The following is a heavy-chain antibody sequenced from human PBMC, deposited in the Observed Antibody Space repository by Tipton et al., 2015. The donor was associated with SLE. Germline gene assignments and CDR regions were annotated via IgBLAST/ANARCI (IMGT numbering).Heavy chain of an antibody. D-gene: IGHD1-26*01. CDR2: IYYSGST. CDR3: ATQGWAGNWFDP. V-gene: IGHV4-39*01. CDR1: GGSISSSSYY. Sequence: GLVKPSETLSLTCTVSGGSISSSSYYWGWIRQPPGKGLEWIGSIYYSGSTYYNPSLKSRVTISVDTSKNQFSLKLSSVTAADTAVYYCATQGWAGNWFDPWGQGTLVTVSS. J-gene: IGHJ5*02.